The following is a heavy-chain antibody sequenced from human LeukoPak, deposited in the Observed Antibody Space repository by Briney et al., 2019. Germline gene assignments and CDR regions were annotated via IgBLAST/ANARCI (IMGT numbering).Heavy chain of an antibody. CDR3: ARDFVSSSHYYGMDV. J-gene: IGHJ6*02. D-gene: IGHD6-6*01. V-gene: IGHV3-53*04. CDR2: IYSGGST. CDR1: GFTVSSNY. Sequence: GGPLRLSCAASGFTVSSNYMSWVRQAPGKGLEWVSVIYSGGSTYYADSVKGRFTISRHNSKNTLYLQMNSLRAEDTAVYYCARDFVSSSHYYGMDVWGQGTTVTVSS.